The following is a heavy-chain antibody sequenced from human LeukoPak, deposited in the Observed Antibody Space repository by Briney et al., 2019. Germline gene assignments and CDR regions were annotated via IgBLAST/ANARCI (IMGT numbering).Heavy chain of an antibody. J-gene: IGHJ1*01. CDR1: GGSFSGYY. V-gene: IGHV4-34*01. CDR2: INHSGST. D-gene: IGHD5-18*01. CDR3: ARRRYSYGLGYFQH. Sequence: SETLSLTCAVYGGSFSGYYWSWIRQPPGKGLEWIGEINHSGSTNYNPSLKSRVTISVDTPKNQFSLKLSSVTAADTAVYYCARRRYSYGLGYFQHWGQGTLVTVSS.